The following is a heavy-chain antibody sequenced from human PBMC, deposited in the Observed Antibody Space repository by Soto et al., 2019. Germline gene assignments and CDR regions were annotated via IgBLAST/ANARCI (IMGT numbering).Heavy chain of an antibody. V-gene: IGHV4-31*03. Sequence: QVQLQESGPGLVKPSQTLSLTCTVSGGSISSGGYYWSWIHQHPGKGLEWIGYIYYSGSTYYNPSLKSRVTISVDTSKNQFSLKLSSVTAADTAVYYCARGGGVFWSLPADGMDVWGQGTTVTVSS. CDR3: ARGGGVFWSLPADGMDV. CDR2: IYYSGST. J-gene: IGHJ6*02. CDR1: GGSISSGGYY. D-gene: IGHD3-3*01.